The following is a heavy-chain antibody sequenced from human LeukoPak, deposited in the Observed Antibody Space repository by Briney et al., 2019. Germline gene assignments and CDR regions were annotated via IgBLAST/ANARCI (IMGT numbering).Heavy chain of an antibody. J-gene: IGHJ4*02. Sequence: GGSLRLSCAASGFTFSSYGMNWVRQAPGKGLEWVADICSSTSTKHYADSVRGRFTISRDNAKNSLYLQMNSLRAEDTAVYYCARDLMAPFDYWGQGTLVTVSS. CDR2: ICSSTSTK. CDR1: GFTFSSYG. CDR3: ARDLMAPFDY. D-gene: IGHD5-24*01. V-gene: IGHV3-48*04.